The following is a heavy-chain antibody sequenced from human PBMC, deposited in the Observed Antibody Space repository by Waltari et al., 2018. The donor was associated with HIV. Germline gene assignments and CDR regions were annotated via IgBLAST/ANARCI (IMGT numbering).Heavy chain of an antibody. J-gene: IGHJ2*01. Sequence: EVQLVESGGGLVQPGGSLRLSCAASGFTVSSNSMSWVRQAPGQGLEGVSVIYRGGSTYYADSVKGRFTISRHNSKNTRYLQMNSLRAEDTAVYYCARAPGSGSYSLNWYCDLWGRGTLVTVSS. CDR2: IYRGGST. CDR1: GFTVSSNS. CDR3: ARAPGSGSYSLNWYCDL. V-gene: IGHV3-53*04. D-gene: IGHD1-26*01.